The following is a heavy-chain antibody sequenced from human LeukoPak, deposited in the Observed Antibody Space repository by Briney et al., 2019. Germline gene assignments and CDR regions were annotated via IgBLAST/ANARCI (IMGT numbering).Heavy chain of an antibody. J-gene: IGHJ6*03. CDR2: LYHSGTA. CDR1: GVAISAYE. V-gene: IGHV4-59*08. D-gene: IGHD1/OR15-1a*01. CDR3: ARLGKTYYMAV. Sequence: PSRTPCLTCTVSGVAISAYEWSSIGQTPGKGLEWIGRLYHSGTAGFNPSPKTRVTTSVDTSKDQFSLSLRSSTASDTAVYFCARLGKTYYMAVGGTRTTVTV.